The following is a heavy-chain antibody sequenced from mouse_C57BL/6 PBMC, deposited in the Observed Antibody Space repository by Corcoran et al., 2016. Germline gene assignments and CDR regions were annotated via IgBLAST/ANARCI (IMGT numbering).Heavy chain of an antibody. CDR2: IYPYNDGT. J-gene: IGHJ1*03. CDR3: ARAPIDYYGSSYGRYFDV. CDR1: GYTFISYV. V-gene: IGHV1S136*01. Sequence: EFKLQQSGPELVKPGAAVTMTCKAPGYTFISYVRHWVKQKPGKGLEWIGYIYPYNDGTKYNEKFKGKATLTSDKTSSTAYMELSSLTSEDSAVYYCARAPIDYYGSSYGRYFDVWGTGTTVTVSS. D-gene: IGHD1-1*01.